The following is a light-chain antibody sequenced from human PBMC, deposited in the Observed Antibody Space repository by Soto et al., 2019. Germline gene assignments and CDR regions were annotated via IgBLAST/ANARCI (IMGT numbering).Light chain of an antibody. CDR2: KAS. J-gene: IGKJ2*01. CDR3: QQYNSHSS. CDR1: QSVSSW. Sequence: DIQMTQSPSTLSASVGDRVTITCRASQSVSSWLAWYQQKPGRAPKLLISKASTLESGVPSRFSGSESGTEFTLTISSLQPADVASYYCQQYNSHSSFGQGTKLEIK. V-gene: IGKV1-5*03.